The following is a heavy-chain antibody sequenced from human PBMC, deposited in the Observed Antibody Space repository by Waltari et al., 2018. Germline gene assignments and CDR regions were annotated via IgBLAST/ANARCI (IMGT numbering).Heavy chain of an antibody. CDR2: ISWNSGSI. Sequence: EVQLVESGGGLVQPGRSLRLSCAASGFTFDDYAMHWVRQAPGKGLEWVSGISWNSGSIGYADSVKGRFTISRDNAKNSLYLQMNSLRAEDTALYYCAKGTYSSGWYRDDYWGQGTLVTVSS. V-gene: IGHV3-9*01. CDR3: AKGTYSSGWYRDDY. J-gene: IGHJ4*02. D-gene: IGHD6-19*01. CDR1: GFTFDDYA.